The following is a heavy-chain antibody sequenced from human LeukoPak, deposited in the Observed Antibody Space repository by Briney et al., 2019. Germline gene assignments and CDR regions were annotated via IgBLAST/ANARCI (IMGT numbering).Heavy chain of an antibody. CDR2: IRYDGTHK. V-gene: IGHV3-30*02. CDR3: AKPWFGELLGFEY. CDR1: GFTFTRSG. Sequence: GGSLRLSCAASGFTFTRSGMHWVRQAPGKGLEWLAFIRYDGTHKYYANSVKGRFTISRDNSKNTLYLQIYSLTAEDMAAYYCAKPWFGELLGFEYWGQGAQVTVSS. J-gene: IGHJ4*02. D-gene: IGHD3-10*01.